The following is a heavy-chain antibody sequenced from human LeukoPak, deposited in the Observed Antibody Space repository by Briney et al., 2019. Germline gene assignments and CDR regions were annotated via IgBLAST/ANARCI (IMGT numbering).Heavy chain of an antibody. CDR2: IKQDGSEK. D-gene: IGHD3-16*02. CDR1: GFTFSSYW. V-gene: IGHV3-7*01. J-gene: IGHJ3*02. CDR3: ARVPAGVIGMKDAFDI. Sequence: PGGSLRLSCAASGFTFSSYWMSWVRQAPGKGLEWVANIKQDGSEKYYSDSVKGRFTISRDNARNSLYLQMNSLRAEDTAVYYCARVPAGVIGMKDAFDIWGQGTMVTVSS.